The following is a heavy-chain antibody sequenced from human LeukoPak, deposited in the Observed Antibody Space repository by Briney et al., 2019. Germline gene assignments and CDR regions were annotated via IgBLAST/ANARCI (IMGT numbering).Heavy chain of an antibody. Sequence: PGGSLRLSCAASGFTFSSYSMNWVRQAPGKGLEWVSSISSSSSYIYYADSVKGRFTISRDNAKNSLYLQMNSLRAEDTAVYYCARDRSDFWSGYYRWAFDYWGQGTLVTVSS. V-gene: IGHV3-21*01. J-gene: IGHJ4*02. CDR2: ISSSSSYI. CDR3: ARDRSDFWSGYYRWAFDY. D-gene: IGHD3-3*01. CDR1: GFTFSSYS.